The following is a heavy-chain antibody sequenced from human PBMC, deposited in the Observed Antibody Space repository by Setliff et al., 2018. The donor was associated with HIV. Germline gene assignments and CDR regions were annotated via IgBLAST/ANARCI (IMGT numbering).Heavy chain of an antibody. CDR3: ARQGSEYYYMDV. D-gene: IGHD3-10*01. J-gene: IGHJ6*03. CDR1: GYSFTTNW. CDR2: IYPGDSDT. Sequence: GESLKISCKASGYSFTTNWIGWVRQMPGKGLEWMGIIYPGDSDTRYSPSFQGQVTISADKSMTTAYLQWSSLKASDTAMYYCARQGSEYYYMDVWGKGTTVTVSS. V-gene: IGHV5-51*01.